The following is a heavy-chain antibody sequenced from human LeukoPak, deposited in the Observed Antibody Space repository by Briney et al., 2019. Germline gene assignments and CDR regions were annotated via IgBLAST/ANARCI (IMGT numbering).Heavy chain of an antibody. J-gene: IGHJ4*02. CDR2: ISGSGGST. D-gene: IGHD3-10*01. CDR1: GFTFSSYA. CDR3: AKDRVRGTLDY. Sequence: PGGSLRLSYAASGFTFSSYAMSWVRQAPGKGLEWVSAISGSGGSTYYADSVKGRFTISRDNSKNTLFLQMNSLRAEDTAVFYCAKDRVRGTLDYWGQGTLVAVSS. V-gene: IGHV3-23*01.